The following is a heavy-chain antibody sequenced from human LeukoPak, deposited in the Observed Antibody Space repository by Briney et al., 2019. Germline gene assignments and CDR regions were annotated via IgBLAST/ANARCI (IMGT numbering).Heavy chain of an antibody. V-gene: IGHV4-61*02. CDR2: IYTSGST. Sequence: SETLSLTCTVSGGSISSGSYYWSWIRQPAGKGLEWIGRIYTSGSTNYNPSLKSRVTISVDTSKNQFSLKLSSVTAADTAVYYCARDTLIAAFDYWGQGTLVTVSS. CDR3: ARDTLIAAFDY. J-gene: IGHJ4*02. CDR1: GGSISSGSYY. D-gene: IGHD6-13*01.